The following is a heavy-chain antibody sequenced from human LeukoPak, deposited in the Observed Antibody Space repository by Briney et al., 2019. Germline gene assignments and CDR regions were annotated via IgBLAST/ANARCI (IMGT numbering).Heavy chain of an antibody. V-gene: IGHV4-4*02. CDR1: GGSISSSNW. CDR3: ATANYDYVWGSYRYTNY. CDR2: IYHSGST. J-gene: IGHJ4*02. Sequence: SGTLSLTCAASGGSISSSNWWSWVRQPPGKGLEWIGEIYHSGSTNYNPSLKSRVTISVDKSKNQFSLKLSSVTAADTAVYYCATANYDYVWGSYRYTNYWGQGTLVTVSS. D-gene: IGHD3-16*02.